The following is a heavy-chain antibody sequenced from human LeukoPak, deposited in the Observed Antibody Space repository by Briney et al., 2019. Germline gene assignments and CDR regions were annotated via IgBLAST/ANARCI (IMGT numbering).Heavy chain of an antibody. Sequence: GGSLRLSCAASGFTFSSYGMHWVRQAPGKGLEWVAVISYDGSNKYYADSVKGRFTISRDNSKNTLYLQMNSLRAEDTAVYYCAKDGHCSGGSCYSGPTECYYYGMDVWGQGTTVTVSS. J-gene: IGHJ6*02. CDR1: GFTFSSYG. V-gene: IGHV3-30*18. D-gene: IGHD2-15*01. CDR3: AKDGHCSGGSCYSGPTECYYYGMDV. CDR2: ISYDGSNK.